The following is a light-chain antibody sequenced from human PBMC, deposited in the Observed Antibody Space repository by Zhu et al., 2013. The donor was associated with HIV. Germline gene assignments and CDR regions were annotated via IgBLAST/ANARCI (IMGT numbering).Light chain of an antibody. Sequence: QSALTQPPSASGSPGQSVTISCTGTSSDIGAYNFVSWYQQHPGKAPKLVIYEVSNRPSGVSNRFSGSKSGNTASLTISGLQAEDEADYYCSSYTSSGTHVFGTGTKVTVL. V-gene: IGLV2-14*01. CDR2: EVS. CDR3: SSYTSSGTHV. CDR1: SSDIGAYNF. J-gene: IGLJ1*01.